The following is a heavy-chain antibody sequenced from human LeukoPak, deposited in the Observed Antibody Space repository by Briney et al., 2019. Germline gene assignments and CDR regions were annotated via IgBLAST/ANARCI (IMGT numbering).Heavy chain of an antibody. CDR2: IYSGSNT. J-gene: IGHJ4*02. V-gene: IGHV3-53*01. D-gene: IGHD4-23*01. CDR1: GFTVSSSY. Sequence: PGGSLRLSCVLSGFTVSSSYMAWVRQAPGKGLEWVSVIYSGSNTCYADSVKGRFTISRDNSENTVYLQMNSLRAEDTAVYYCARSLGGNPDYWGQGTLVTVSS. CDR3: ARSLGGNPDY.